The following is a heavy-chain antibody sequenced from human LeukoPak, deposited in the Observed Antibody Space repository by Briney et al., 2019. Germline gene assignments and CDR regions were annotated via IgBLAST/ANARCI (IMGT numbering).Heavy chain of an antibody. Sequence: PGGSLRLSCAASGFTFSSYAMSWVRQAPGKGLEWVSAISGSGGSTYYADSVKGRFTISRDNSKNTLYLQMNSLRAEDTAVYYCAKGLYSSGWYSTHYYYYGMDVWGQGTTVTVSS. CDR1: GFTFSSYA. CDR3: AKGLYSSGWYSTHYYYYGMDV. V-gene: IGHV3-23*01. J-gene: IGHJ6*02. D-gene: IGHD6-19*01. CDR2: ISGSGGST.